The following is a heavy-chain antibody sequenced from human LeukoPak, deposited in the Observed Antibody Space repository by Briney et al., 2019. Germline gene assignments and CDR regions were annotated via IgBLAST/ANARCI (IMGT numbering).Heavy chain of an antibody. D-gene: IGHD2-21*02. CDR1: GGTFSSYA. J-gene: IGHJ4*02. CDR3: ARVVTAGTFDY. Sequence: GASVKVSCKASGGTFSSYAISWVRQAPGQGLEWMGGIIPIFGTANYAQKFQGRVTITTDESPSTAYMELSSLRSEDTAVYYCARVVTAGTFDYWGQGTLVTVSS. CDR2: IIPIFGTA. V-gene: IGHV1-69*05.